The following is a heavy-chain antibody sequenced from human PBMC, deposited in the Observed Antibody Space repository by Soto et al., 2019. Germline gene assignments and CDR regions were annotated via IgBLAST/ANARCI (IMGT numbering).Heavy chain of an antibody. CDR3: AIDSRYCSSTSCRKGAFDI. V-gene: IGHV1-18*01. J-gene: IGHJ3*02. D-gene: IGHD2-2*01. CDR2: ISAYNGNT. CDR1: GYTFTSYG. Sequence: QVQLVQSGAEVKKPGASVKVSYKASGYTFTSYGISWVRQAPGQGLEWMGWISAYNGNTNYAQELQGRVTMTTDTSSSTAYMELRSLRSDDTAVYYCAIDSRYCSSTSCRKGAFDIWGQGTMVTVSS.